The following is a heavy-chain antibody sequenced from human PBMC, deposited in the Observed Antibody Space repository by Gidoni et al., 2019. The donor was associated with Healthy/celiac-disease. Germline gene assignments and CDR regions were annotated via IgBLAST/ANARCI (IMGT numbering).Heavy chain of an antibody. Sequence: QVQLVESGGGLVKPGGSLRLSWEASGCTFSDYYMSWIRQAPGRGLEWVSYISSSGSTIYYADSVKGRFTISRDNAKNSLYLQMNSLRAEDTAVYYCARARPLYGSSSRWGQGTTVTVSS. CDR2: ISSSGSTI. J-gene: IGHJ6*02. D-gene: IGHD6-6*01. CDR1: GCTFSDYY. V-gene: IGHV3-11*01. CDR3: ARARPLYGSSSR.